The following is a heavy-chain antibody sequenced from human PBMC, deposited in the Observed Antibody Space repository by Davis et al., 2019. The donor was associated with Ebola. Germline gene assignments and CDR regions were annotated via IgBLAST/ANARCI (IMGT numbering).Heavy chain of an antibody. Sequence: GESLKISCAASGFTFSSYGMHWVRQAPGKRLEWVAAISYDATNKYYADSVKGRFIISRDNSKNTLYLHMNSLRAEDTAVYYCAKPTIPSYDFWSGPSPFHYYYGMDVWGKGTTVTVSS. CDR1: GFTFSSYG. CDR2: ISYDATNK. J-gene: IGHJ6*04. V-gene: IGHV3-30*18. CDR3: AKPTIPSYDFWSGPSPFHYYYGMDV. D-gene: IGHD3-3*01.